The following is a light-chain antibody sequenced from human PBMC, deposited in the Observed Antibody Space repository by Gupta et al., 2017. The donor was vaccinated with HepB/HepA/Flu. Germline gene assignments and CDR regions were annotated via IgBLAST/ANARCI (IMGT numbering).Light chain of an antibody. J-gene: IGLJ3*02. CDR2: KDN. Sequence: SSELHQPMSMPVALGQTAKITCGGNKIGNNNVHWYSQRPGQAPILVMYKDNVRPSGIPGRLSGSNSGNAATLIITRAQAGDEADYYCQVWDSFTAVFGGGTRLTVL. CDR3: QVWDSFTAV. V-gene: IGLV3-9*01. CDR1: KIGNNN.